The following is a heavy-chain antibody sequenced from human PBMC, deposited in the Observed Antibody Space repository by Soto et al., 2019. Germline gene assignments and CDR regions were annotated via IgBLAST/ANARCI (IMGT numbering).Heavy chain of an antibody. CDR3: ARDLARRRWLQSYYWYFDL. D-gene: IGHD5-12*01. V-gene: IGHV1-18*01. CDR2: ISAYNGNT. CDR1: GYTFTSYG. J-gene: IGHJ2*01. Sequence: ASVKVSCKASGYTFTSYGISWVRQAPGQGLEWMGWISAYNGNTNYAQKLQGRVTMTTDTSTSTAYMELRSLRSDDTAVDYCARDLARRRWLQSYYWYFDLWGHGTLVTVSS.